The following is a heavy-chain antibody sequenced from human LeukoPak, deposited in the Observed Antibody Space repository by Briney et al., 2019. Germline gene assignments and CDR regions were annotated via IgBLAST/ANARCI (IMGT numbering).Heavy chain of an antibody. CDR3: ARSYQYYDFWSGYYRLHFMDV. D-gene: IGHD3-3*01. Sequence: PGGSLRLSCAASGFTFSSYWMSWVRQAPGKGLEWVANIKQDGSEKYYVDSVKGRFTISRDNAKNSLYLQMNSLRAEDTAVYYCARSYQYYDFWSGYYRLHFMDVWGKGTTVTVSS. CDR2: IKQDGSEK. V-gene: IGHV3-7*01. J-gene: IGHJ6*03. CDR1: GFTFSSYW.